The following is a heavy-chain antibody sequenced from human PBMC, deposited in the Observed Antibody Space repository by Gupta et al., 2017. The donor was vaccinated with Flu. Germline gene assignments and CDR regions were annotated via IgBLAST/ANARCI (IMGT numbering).Heavy chain of an antibody. CDR2: NKSLWFTR. Sequence: WNRQASREGMEDVLNNKSLWFTRHYADSVKGRFAISRDNAKNLMYLEMNSLRAEDTAVYYCARGTGLKWFDPWGQGTLVTVSS. D-gene: IGHD1-1*01. CDR3: ARGTGLKWFDP. V-gene: IGHV3-11*01. J-gene: IGHJ5*02.